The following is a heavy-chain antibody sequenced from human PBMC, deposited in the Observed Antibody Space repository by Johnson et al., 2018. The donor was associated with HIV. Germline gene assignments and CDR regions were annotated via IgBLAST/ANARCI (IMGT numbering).Heavy chain of an antibody. D-gene: IGHD6-6*01. CDR3: ARGAVRPAAFDI. J-gene: IGHJ3*02. V-gene: IGHV3-66*01. Sequence: VQLVESGGGVVQPGRSLRLSCAASGFTVSSNYMSWVRQAPEKGLEWVSVIYSGGSTYYADSVKGRFTISRDNSKHTLYLQMDSLRAEDTAVYYCARGAVRPAAFDIWCKGTMVTVSS. CDR1: GFTVSSNY. CDR2: IYSGGST.